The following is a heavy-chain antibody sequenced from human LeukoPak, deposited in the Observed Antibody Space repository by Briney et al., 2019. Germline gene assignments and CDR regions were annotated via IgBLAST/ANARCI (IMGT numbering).Heavy chain of an antibody. CDR1: GFTFSSFA. Sequence: GGSLRLSCAASGFTFSSFAMHWVRQAPGKGLEWVAIISYGGSRKYYADSVKGRFTISRDNSKNTLYLQMDSLRGEDTAVYYCAREQYNSLYFDYWGQGTLVTVSS. CDR2: ISYGGSRK. J-gene: IGHJ4*02. CDR3: AREQYNSLYFDY. D-gene: IGHD1-14*01. V-gene: IGHV3-30*04.